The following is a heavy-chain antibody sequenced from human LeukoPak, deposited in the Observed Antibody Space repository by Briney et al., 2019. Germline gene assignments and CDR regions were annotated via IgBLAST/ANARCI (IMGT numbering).Heavy chain of an antibody. J-gene: IGHJ6*02. V-gene: IGHV3-7*01. CDR3: ARDTRYSGNYYYGMDV. Sequence: GGSLRLSCAASGFIFSSYWMSWVRQAPGKGLEWVAKVNPDGNERYYVDSVRGRFTISKDNPKNSVYLQMDSLKAEDTAVYYCARDTRYSGNYYYGMDVWGQGTTVTVSS. CDR2: VNPDGNER. CDR1: GFIFSSYW. D-gene: IGHD1-26*01.